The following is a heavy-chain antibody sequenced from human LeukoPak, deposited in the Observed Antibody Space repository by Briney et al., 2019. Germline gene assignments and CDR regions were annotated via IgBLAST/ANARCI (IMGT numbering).Heavy chain of an antibody. J-gene: IGHJ5*02. D-gene: IGHD2-2*01. V-gene: IGHV1-2*02. CDR3: ARGGYCSSTSCGWFDP. CDR2: INPNSGGT. Sequence: GASVKVSCKASGYTFTGYYMHWVRQAPGQGLEWMGWINPNSGGTNYAQKFQGRVTMTRDTSISTAYMELSRLRSDDTAVYYRARGGYCSSTSCGWFDPWGQGTLVTVSS. CDR1: GYTFTGYY.